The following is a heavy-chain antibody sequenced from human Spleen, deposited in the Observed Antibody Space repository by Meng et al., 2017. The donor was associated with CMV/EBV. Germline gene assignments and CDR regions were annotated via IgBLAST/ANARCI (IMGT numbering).Heavy chain of an antibody. CDR1: GFTVETNY. CDR2: IYSAGNT. Sequence: GESLKISCAASGFTVETNYMSWVRQAPGKGLEWFSNIYSAGNTYYADSVKGRFTISRDNSKNTLSLQMNSLRVEDTAVYYCARDLVVPAAIQYYYHNYGMDVWGQGTTVTVSS. J-gene: IGHJ6*02. D-gene: IGHD2-2*01. V-gene: IGHV3-66*02. CDR3: ARDLVVPAAIQYYYHNYGMDV.